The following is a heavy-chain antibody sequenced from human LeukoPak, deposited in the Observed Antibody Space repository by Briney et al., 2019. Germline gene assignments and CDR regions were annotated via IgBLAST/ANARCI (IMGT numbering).Heavy chain of an antibody. J-gene: IGHJ4*02. CDR2: INPNSDGT. Sequence: ASVKVSCKASGYTFTGYYIHWVRQAPGQGLEWMGWINPNSDGTNYAQKFQGRVTMTRDTSITTAYMELSRLRSDDTAVYYCARGDEYELLGWFDYWGQRTLVTVSS. V-gene: IGHV1-2*02. D-gene: IGHD1-26*01. CDR1: GYTFTGYY. CDR3: ARGDEYELLGWFDY.